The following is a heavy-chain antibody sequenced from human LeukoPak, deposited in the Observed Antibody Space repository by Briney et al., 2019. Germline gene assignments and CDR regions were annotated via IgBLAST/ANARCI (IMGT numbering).Heavy chain of an antibody. V-gene: IGHV4-61*02. J-gene: IGHJ3*02. CDR1: GGSISSGSYY. D-gene: IGHD3-10*01. CDR2: YIYTSVST. CDR3: ARDRGSGSYNVFDI. Sequence: SETLSLTYTVSGGSISSGSYYWVWIRQSAGKGLEWIGRIYIYTSVSTNYNPSLKNRVTISVDTSKNQFSLNLSSVTAADTAVYYCARDRGSGSYNVFDIWGQGTKVTVSS.